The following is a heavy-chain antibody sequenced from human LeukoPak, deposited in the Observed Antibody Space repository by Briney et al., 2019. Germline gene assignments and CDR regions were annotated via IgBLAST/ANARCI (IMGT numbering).Heavy chain of an antibody. Sequence: GGSLRLSCAASGFTFSGSAMHWVRQASGKGLEWVGRIRSKAKSCATAYAASVKGRFTISRDDSKNTAYLQMNSLKTEDTAVYYCTRHAVTFGGVIIDYWGQGTLVTVSS. CDR3: TRHAVTFGGVIIDY. V-gene: IGHV3-73*01. D-gene: IGHD3-16*02. CDR1: GFTFSGSA. J-gene: IGHJ4*02. CDR2: IRSKAKSCAT.